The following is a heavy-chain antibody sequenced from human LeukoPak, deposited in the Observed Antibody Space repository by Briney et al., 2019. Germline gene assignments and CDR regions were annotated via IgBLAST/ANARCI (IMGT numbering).Heavy chain of an antibody. D-gene: IGHD3-22*01. CDR2: INQDGSEK. CDR3: ARDGYYYDSSGSRYFDY. Sequence: GGSLRLSCAASGFTFSTYWMSWVRQAPGKGLEWVANINQDGSEKYYVDSMKGRFTISRDNAKNSLYPQMNSLRAEDTAVYYCARDGYYYDSSGSRYFDYWGQGTLVTVSS. V-gene: IGHV3-7*01. J-gene: IGHJ4*02. CDR1: GFTFSTYW.